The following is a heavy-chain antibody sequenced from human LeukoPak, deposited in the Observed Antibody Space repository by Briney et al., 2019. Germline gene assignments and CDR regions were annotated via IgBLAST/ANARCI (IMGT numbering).Heavy chain of an antibody. J-gene: IGHJ4*02. CDR2: IYTSGST. CDR1: GGSISSYY. V-gene: IGHV4-4*09. D-gene: IGHD3-3*01. Sequence: SETLSLTCTVSGGSISSYYWSWIRQPPGKGLEWIGYIYTSGSTNYNPSLKSRVTISVDTSKNQFSLKLSSVTAADTAVYYCARLPTPYDFWSGYLGALSGDFDYWGQGTLVTVSS. CDR3: ARLPTPYDFWSGYLGALSGDFDY.